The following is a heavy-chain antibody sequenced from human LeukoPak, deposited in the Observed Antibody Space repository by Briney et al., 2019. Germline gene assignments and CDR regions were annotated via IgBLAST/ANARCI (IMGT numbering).Heavy chain of an antibody. Sequence: GGSLRLSCAASGFTFSNYWMSWVRQAPGKGLEWVANIKQDGSEKYYVDSVKGRFTISRDNARNSLYLQMNSLRAEDTAVYYCARSHYYDSTSDYWGQGTLVTVSS. CDR3: ARSHYYDSTSDY. CDR1: GFTFSNYW. CDR2: IKQDGSEK. D-gene: IGHD3-22*01. J-gene: IGHJ4*02. V-gene: IGHV3-7*01.